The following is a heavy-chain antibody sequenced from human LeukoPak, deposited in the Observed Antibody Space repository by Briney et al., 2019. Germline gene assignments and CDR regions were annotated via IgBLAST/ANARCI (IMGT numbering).Heavy chain of an antibody. D-gene: IGHD6-19*01. Sequence: PSETLSLTCTVSGGSISSYYWSWIRQPAGKGLEWIGRIYTSGSTNYNPSLKSRVTMSVDTSKNQFSLKLSSVTAADTAVYYCARDHSGGWAPEYYFDYWGQGTLVTVSS. CDR2: IYTSGST. CDR1: GGSISSYY. V-gene: IGHV4-4*07. J-gene: IGHJ4*02. CDR3: ARDHSGGWAPEYYFDY.